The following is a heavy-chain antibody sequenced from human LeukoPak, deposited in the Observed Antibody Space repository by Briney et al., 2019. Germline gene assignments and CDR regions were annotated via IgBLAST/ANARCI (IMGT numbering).Heavy chain of an antibody. Sequence: GGSLRLSCTASGFNFGSDAMHWVRQAPGKGLEWVANIKEDESQRYYLGSVKGRFTISRDNTKSSVYLQMNSLRVEDTALYYCARGRAVDVWGQGTMVTVSS. CDR2: IKEDESQR. V-gene: IGHV3-7*03. J-gene: IGHJ3*01. CDR3: ARGRAVDV. CDR1: GFNFGSDA. D-gene: IGHD3-10*01.